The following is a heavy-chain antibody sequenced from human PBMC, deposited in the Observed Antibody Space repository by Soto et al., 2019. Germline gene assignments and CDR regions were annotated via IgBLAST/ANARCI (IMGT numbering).Heavy chain of an antibody. Sequence: SDTLSLTGTVSGGSISSGDYYWSWIRQPPGKGLEWIGYIYYSGSTYYNPSLKSRVTISVDTSKNQFSLKLSSVTAADTAVYYCARVVYGDYDPTQNGFDPWGQGTLVTVSS. V-gene: IGHV4-30-4*01. J-gene: IGHJ5*02. D-gene: IGHD4-17*01. CDR3: ARVVYGDYDPTQNGFDP. CDR1: GGSISSGDYY. CDR2: IYYSGST.